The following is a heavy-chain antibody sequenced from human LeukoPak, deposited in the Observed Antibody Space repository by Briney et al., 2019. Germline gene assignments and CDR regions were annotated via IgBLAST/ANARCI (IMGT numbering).Heavy chain of an antibody. Sequence: PGGSLRLSCSASGFIFGHYAMHWVRQAPGKGLEYVSSLKNNGGNIYYTDSVKGRFTISRDNSRNTLYLQLSNLRSEDTAVYYCVKDRGGLARDFDPWGQGTLVTVSS. CDR2: LKNNGGNI. D-gene: IGHD3-10*01. CDR1: GFIFGHYA. J-gene: IGHJ4*01. V-gene: IGHV3-64D*06. CDR3: VKDRGGLARDFDP.